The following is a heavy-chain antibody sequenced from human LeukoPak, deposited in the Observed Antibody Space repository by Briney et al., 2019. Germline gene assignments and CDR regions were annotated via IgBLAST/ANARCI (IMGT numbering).Heavy chain of an antibody. J-gene: IGHJ4*02. D-gene: IGHD5-18*01. Sequence: ASVKVSCKASGYTFTSYGISWVRQAPGQGLEWMGWISAYNGNTNYAQKLQGRVTMTTDTSTRTACMELRSLRSDDTAVYYCARYRIQLFRYYFDYWGQGTLVTVSS. CDR2: ISAYNGNT. CDR1: GYTFTSYG. CDR3: ARYRIQLFRYYFDY. V-gene: IGHV1-18*01.